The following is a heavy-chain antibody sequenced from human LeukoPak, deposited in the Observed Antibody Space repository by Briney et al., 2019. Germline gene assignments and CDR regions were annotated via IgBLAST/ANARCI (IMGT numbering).Heavy chain of an antibody. CDR2: INHSGST. Sequence: GSLRLSCAASGFTFSSYSMNWIRQPPGKGLEWIGEINHSGSTNYSPSLKSRVTISVDTSKNQFSLKLSSVTAADTAVYYCARRGQRVALGVWGKGTTVTISS. J-gene: IGHJ6*04. CDR3: ARRGQRVALGV. V-gene: IGHV4-34*01. CDR1: GFTFSSYS. D-gene: IGHD6-13*01.